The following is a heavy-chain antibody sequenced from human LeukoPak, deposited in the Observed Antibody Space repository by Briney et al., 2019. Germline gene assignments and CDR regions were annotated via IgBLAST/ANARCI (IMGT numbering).Heavy chain of an antibody. D-gene: IGHD1-7*01. Sequence: GGSLRLSCAASGFTFSTYSMNWVRQAPGKGLEWVSSITSSGSAIYYADSVKGRFTISKDNAKNSLYLQMNSLRAEDTAGYYCARDWKYKVDYWGQGTLVTVSS. CDR3: ARDWKYKVDY. CDR1: GFTFSTYS. V-gene: IGHV3-21*01. J-gene: IGHJ4*02. CDR2: ITSSGSAI.